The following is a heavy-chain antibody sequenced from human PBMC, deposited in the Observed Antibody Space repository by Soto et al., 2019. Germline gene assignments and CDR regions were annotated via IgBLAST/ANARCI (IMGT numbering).Heavy chain of an antibody. Sequence: QVQLVQSGAEVKKPGASVKVSCKASGYTFTSYEINWVRQATGQGLEWMGWVNPNTAKTGYSQKFQDRVTMTRDNSISTAYMELNNLTSDDTAVYYCARIISTWYGRYFDRWGRGSLVTVSS. D-gene: IGHD3-10*01. CDR1: GYTFTSYE. CDR2: VNPNTAKT. V-gene: IGHV1-8*01. CDR3: ARIISTWYGRYFDR. J-gene: IGHJ2*01.